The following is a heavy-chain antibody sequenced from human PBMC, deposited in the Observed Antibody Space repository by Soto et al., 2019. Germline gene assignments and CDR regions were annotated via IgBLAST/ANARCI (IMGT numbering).Heavy chain of an antibody. V-gene: IGHV3-48*01. CDR1: GFTFSSYS. CDR3: ARVHRPFFDTPNLY. Sequence: PGGSLRLSCAASGFTFSSYSMNWVRQAPGKGLEWVSYISSSSSTIYYADSVKGRFTISRDNAKNSLYLQMNSLRAEDTAVYYCARVHRPFFDTPNLYWGQGTLVTVSS. J-gene: IGHJ4*02. CDR2: ISSSSSTI. D-gene: IGHD3-9*01.